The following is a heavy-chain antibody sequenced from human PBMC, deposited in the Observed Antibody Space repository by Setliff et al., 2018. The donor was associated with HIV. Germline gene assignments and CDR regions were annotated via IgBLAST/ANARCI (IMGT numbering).Heavy chain of an antibody. V-gene: IGHV4-34*01. J-gene: IGHJ6*03. CDR1: GGSFSGYY. D-gene: IGHD4-4*01. Sequence: SETLSLTCAVYGGSFSGYYWTWIRQPPGKGLEWIGEINHSGSTNYNPSLKSRVTISVDTSKNQFSLKLNSVTAADTAVYYCAKKTVTYYYFYYMDVWGKGTTVTVS. CDR3: AKKTVTYYYFYYMDV. CDR2: INHSGST.